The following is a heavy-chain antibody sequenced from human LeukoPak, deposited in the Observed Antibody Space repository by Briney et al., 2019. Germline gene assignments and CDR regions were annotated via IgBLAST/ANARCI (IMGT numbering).Heavy chain of an antibody. CDR2: IKQDGREK. Sequence: GGSLRLSCAVSGFTFSNYWMSWVRQAPGKGLEWVANIKQDGREKYYVESVKGRFTISRDNSKNSLYLQMNSLRAEDTAVYYCARDNGYCSGGRCYYYYMDVWGKGTTGTVSS. CDR3: ARDNGYCSGGRCYYYYMDV. CDR1: GFTFSNYW. J-gene: IGHJ6*03. V-gene: IGHV3-7*01. D-gene: IGHD2-15*01.